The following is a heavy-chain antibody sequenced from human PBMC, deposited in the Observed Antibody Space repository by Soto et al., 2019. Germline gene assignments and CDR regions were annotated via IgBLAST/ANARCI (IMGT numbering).Heavy chain of an antibody. J-gene: IGHJ3*02. CDR2: ISWNSGSI. V-gene: IGHV3-9*01. D-gene: IGHD5-12*01. Sequence: EVQLVESGGGLVQPGRSLRLSCAASGFTFDDYAMHWVRQAPGKGLEWVSGISWNSGSIGYADSVKGRFTISRDNAKNSLYLQMNSLRAEDTALYYCAKDSGYDYGFLDAFDIWGQETMVTVSS. CDR1: GFTFDDYA. CDR3: AKDSGYDYGFLDAFDI.